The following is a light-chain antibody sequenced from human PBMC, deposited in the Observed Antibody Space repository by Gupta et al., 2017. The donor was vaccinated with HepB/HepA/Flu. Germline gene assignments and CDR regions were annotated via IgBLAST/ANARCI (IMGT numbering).Light chain of an antibody. CDR1: QSVSIY. Sequence: EIVLTQSPATLSLSPGERATLSCRASQSVSIYLAWYQQKPGQTPRLLIYDTSNRATGIPARFSGRGSGTDFTLTISSLEPEDFAVYYCQQRSNWPLTFRGGSKVEIK. V-gene: IGKV3-11*01. CDR2: DTS. CDR3: QQRSNWPLT. J-gene: IGKJ4*01.